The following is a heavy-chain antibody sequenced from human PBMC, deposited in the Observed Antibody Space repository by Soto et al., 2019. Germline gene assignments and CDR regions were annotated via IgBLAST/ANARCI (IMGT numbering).Heavy chain of an antibody. D-gene: IGHD2-15*01. J-gene: IGHJ6*02. CDR1: GGTFSSYA. CDR3: ARSQGGSSSLDIYYYYYYGMDV. V-gene: IGHV1-69*01. CDR2: IIPIFGTA. Sequence: QVQLVQSGAEVKKPGSSVKVSCKAPGGTFSSYAISWVRQAPGQGLEWMGGIIPIFGTANYAQKFQGRDTITADESTSTGYMELSSLRSEDTAVYYCARSQGGSSSLDIYYYYYYGMDVWGQGTTVTVSS.